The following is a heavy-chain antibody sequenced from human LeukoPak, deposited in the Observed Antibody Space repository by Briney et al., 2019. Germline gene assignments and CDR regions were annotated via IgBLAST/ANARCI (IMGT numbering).Heavy chain of an antibody. CDR2: IYYSGST. J-gene: IGHJ4*02. Sequence: PSETLSLTCTVSGGSISSSSYYWGWIRQPPGKGLEWIGSIYYSGSTYYNPSLKSRVTISVDTSKNQFSLKLSSVTAADTAVYYCARVIGFWSGFLYYFDYWGQGTLVTVSS. CDR3: ARVIGFWSGFLYYFDY. D-gene: IGHD3-3*01. CDR1: GGSISSSSYY. V-gene: IGHV4-39*07.